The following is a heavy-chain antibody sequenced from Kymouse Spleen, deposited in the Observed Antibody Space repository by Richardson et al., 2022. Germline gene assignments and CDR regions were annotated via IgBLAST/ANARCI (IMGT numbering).Heavy chain of an antibody. D-gene: IGHD3-10*01. V-gene: IGHV3-20*d01. Sequence: EVQLVESGGGVVRPGGSLRLSCAASGFTFDDYGMSWVRQAPGKGLEWVSGINWNGGSTGYADSVKGRFTISRDNAKNSLYLQMNSLRAEDTALYYCARDGYYYGSGSPYYYYYGMDVWGQGTTVTVSS. J-gene: IGHJ6*02. CDR1: GFTFDDYG. CDR2: INWNGGST. CDR3: ARDGYYYGSGSPYYYYYGMDV.